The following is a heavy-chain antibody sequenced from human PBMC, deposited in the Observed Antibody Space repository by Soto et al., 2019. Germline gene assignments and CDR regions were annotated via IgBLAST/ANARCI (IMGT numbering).Heavy chain of an antibody. CDR3: VIDRPHNWFDP. CDR1: GFTFSSYW. CDR2: IDNDGNSP. V-gene: IGHV3-74*01. Sequence: EGQLVESGGGLVQPGESLRLSCAASGFTFSSYWMHWVRQVPGKGLVWVSRIDNDGNSPAYADSVKGRFTISRDNAKNTVYLQMNSLRAEDTAMYYCVIDRPHNWFDPWGQGTLVTVSS. J-gene: IGHJ5*02.